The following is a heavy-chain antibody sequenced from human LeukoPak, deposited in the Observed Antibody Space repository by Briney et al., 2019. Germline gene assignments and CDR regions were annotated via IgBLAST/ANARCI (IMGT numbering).Heavy chain of an antibody. CDR2: MKHHGSEE. V-gene: IGHV3-7*04. Sequence: GGSLRLSCIVSGFTFNGYWMSWVRQAPGRGLEWVANMKHHGSEEDYVDSVKGRFTISRDNAKNSLFLQMSSLRAEDTAVYYCARAKWDLLRPATPAFDYWGQGTQVTVSS. CDR1: GFTFNGYW. J-gene: IGHJ4*02. D-gene: IGHD1-26*01. CDR3: ARAKWDLLRPATPAFDY.